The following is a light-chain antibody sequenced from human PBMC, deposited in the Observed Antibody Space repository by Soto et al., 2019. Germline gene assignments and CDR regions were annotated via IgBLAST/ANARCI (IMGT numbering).Light chain of an antibody. CDR3: QQYNTYLS. J-gene: IGKJ1*01. CDR1: QSISGW. Sequence: DIQMTQSPSTLSASVGNRVTISCRASQSISGWLAWYQQKPGRAPTLLIYHASTLESGVPSRFSGSGSGTEFTLTISSLQPDDVATYYCQQYNTYLSFGQGTKVDI. CDR2: HAS. V-gene: IGKV1-5*01.